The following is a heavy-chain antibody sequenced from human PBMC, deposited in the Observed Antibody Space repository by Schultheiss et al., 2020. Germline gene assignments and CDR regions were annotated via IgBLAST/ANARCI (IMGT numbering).Heavy chain of an antibody. Sequence: SETLSLTCTVSGGSISSSNYYWGWIRRPPGKGLEWIGYIYYSGSTNYNPSLKSRVTISVDTSKNQFSLKLSSVTAADTAVYYCARTRYDILTGYPPYNWFDPWGQGTLVTVSS. CDR1: GGSISSSNYY. V-gene: IGHV4-61*05. J-gene: IGHJ5*02. CDR2: IYYSGST. CDR3: ARTRYDILTGYPPYNWFDP. D-gene: IGHD3-9*01.